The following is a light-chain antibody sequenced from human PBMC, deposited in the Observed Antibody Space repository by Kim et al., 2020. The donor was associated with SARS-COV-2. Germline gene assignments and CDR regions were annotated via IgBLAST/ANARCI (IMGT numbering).Light chain of an antibody. Sequence: DVQMTQSPSSLSASVGDRVTITCRASQSISTYLNWYQKRPGKAPRLLIYAASSLQSGVPSRFSGSGSGTEFTLTITSLQPEDFATYYCQQSYIMFSLTFGAGTKVDIK. V-gene: IGKV1-39*01. CDR3: QQSYIMFSLT. CDR1: QSISTY. J-gene: IGKJ4*01. CDR2: AAS.